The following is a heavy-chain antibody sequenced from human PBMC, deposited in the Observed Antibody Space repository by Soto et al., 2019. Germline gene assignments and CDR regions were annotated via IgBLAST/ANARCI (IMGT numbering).Heavy chain of an antibody. D-gene: IGHD3-9*01. J-gene: IGHJ3*01. CDR2: FSYSGTT. CDR1: GGSISSEGYY. CDR3: ARRHDILTGSDSFDV. Sequence: QVQLQESGPGLVKPSQTLSLTCTLSGGSISSEGYYWTWIRHHPGKGLEWIGGFSYSGTTSYNPSLKSRLTISVDTSNNQSSLRLRSVTAADTAMYYGARRHDILTGSDSFDVWGRGTMVTVSS. V-gene: IGHV4-31*03.